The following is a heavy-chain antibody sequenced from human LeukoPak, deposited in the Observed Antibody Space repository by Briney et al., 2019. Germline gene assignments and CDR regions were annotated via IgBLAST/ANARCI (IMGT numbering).Heavy chain of an antibody. J-gene: IGHJ4*02. CDR3: AIYSGSYYFDY. CDR2: IYHSGST. D-gene: IGHD1-26*01. Sequence: SETLSLTCTVSGGSISSGGYYWSWIRQPPGKGLEWIGYIYHSGSTYYNPSLKSRVTISVDRSKNQFSLKLSSVTAADTAVYYCAIYSGSYYFDYWGQGTLVTVSS. V-gene: IGHV4-30-2*01. CDR1: GGSISSGGYY.